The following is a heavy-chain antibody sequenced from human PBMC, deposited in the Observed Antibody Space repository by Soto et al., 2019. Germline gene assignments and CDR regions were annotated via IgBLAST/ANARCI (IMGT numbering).Heavy chain of an antibody. CDR2: ISAYNGNT. CDR1: GYTLTTYH. CDR3: ASDSHPPRE. Sequence: QVQLVQSGAEVKKPGASVKVSCKASGYTLTTYHITWVRQAPGQGLEWMGWISAYNGNTNHAQKLQGRVTMTTDTSTSTAHMGLRSRLSDRTAVNYCASDSHPPREWGQRTLVTVSS. V-gene: IGHV1-18*01. J-gene: IGHJ4*02.